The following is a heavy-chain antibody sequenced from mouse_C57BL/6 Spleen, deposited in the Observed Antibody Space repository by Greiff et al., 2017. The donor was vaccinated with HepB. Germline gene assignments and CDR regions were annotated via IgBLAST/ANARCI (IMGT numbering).Heavy chain of an antibody. Sequence: DVQLQESGPGLVKPSQSLSLTCSVTGYSITSGYYWNWIRQFPGNKLEWMGYISYDGSNNYNPSLKNRISITRDTSKNQFFLKLNSVTTEDTATYYCARDYYGSSYSEAYWGQGTLVTVSA. D-gene: IGHD1-1*01. CDR3: ARDYYGSSYSEAY. V-gene: IGHV3-6*01. CDR2: ISYDGSN. J-gene: IGHJ3*01. CDR1: GYSITSGYY.